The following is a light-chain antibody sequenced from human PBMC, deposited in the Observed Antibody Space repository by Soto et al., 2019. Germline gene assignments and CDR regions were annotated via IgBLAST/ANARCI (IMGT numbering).Light chain of an antibody. CDR1: QSITNNY. CDR3: QQYGYLVT. Sequence: EIVLTQSPGTLSLSPGERATLSCRASQSITNNYLAWYQQKPGRAHRLLIYGASSRATGIPDRFSGSGSGTDFTLTIGRLEPEDFAMYYCQQYGYLVTFGGGNKVEIK. J-gene: IGKJ4*01. V-gene: IGKV3-20*01. CDR2: GAS.